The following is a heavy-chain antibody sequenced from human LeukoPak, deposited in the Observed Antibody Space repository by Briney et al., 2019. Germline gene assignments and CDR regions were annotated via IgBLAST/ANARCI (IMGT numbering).Heavy chain of an antibody. CDR1: GFTFSNYW. V-gene: IGHV3-74*03. CDR2: IYTDDSTT. J-gene: IGHJ4*02. CDR3: ARASDSSGWFDY. Sequence: GGSLRLSCAASGFTFSNYWMHWVRQAPGKGLVRVLRIYTDDSTTTYADSVQGRFTISRDNAKNTLYLQMNSLRAEDTAVYFCARASDSSGWFDYWGQGNLVTVAS. D-gene: IGHD3-22*01.